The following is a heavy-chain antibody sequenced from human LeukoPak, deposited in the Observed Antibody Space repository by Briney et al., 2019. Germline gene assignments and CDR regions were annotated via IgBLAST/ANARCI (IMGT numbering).Heavy chain of an antibody. D-gene: IGHD6-13*01. V-gene: IGHV3-30-3*01. Sequence: GGSLRLSCAASGFTPSSYAMHRVRQAPGKGLEWVAVISYDGSNKYYADSVKGRFTISRDNSKNTLYLQMNSLRAEDTAVYYCARDPRWYYYYYGMDVWGQGTTVTVSS. CDR1: GFTPSSYA. J-gene: IGHJ6*02. CDR2: ISYDGSNK. CDR3: ARDPRWYYYYYGMDV.